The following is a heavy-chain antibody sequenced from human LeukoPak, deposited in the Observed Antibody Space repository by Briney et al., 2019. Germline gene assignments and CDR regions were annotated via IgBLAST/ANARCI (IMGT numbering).Heavy chain of an antibody. Sequence: PGGSLRLSCAASGFTVSSNYLSWVRQAPGKGLEWVSVIYSGGNTYYADSVKGRFTISRDNSKNTLYLQMNSLRAEDTAVYYCAKEIAAMAFDYWGQGTLVTVSS. V-gene: IGHV3-53*01. CDR1: GFTVSSNY. CDR2: IYSGGNT. D-gene: IGHD5-18*01. CDR3: AKEIAAMAFDY. J-gene: IGHJ4*02.